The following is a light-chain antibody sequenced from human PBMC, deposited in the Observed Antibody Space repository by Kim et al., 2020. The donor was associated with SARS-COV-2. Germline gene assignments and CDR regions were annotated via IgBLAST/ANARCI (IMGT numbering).Light chain of an antibody. J-gene: IGLJ2*01. CDR1: SSDIIGYNY. V-gene: IGLV2-8*01. Sequence: GQSVPISCTGTSSDIIGYNYVSWYQQHPGKAPKLMIFEVNKRPSGVPDRFSGSKSGNTASLTVSGLQAEDEADYYCSSYAGSNNFVFGGGTKLTVL. CDR2: EVN. CDR3: SSYAGSNNFV.